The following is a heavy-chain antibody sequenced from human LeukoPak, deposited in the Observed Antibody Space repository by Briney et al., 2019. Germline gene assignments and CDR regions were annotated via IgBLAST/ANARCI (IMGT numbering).Heavy chain of an antibody. CDR1: GYTFTNYY. V-gene: IGHV1-69*13. J-gene: IGHJ4*02. CDR2: IIPIFGTA. Sequence: SVKVSCKASGYTFTNYYMHWVRQAPGQGLEWMGGIIPIFGTANYAQKFQGRVTITADESTSTAYMELSSLRSEDTAVYYCARGLRGSHIDYWGQGTLVTVSS. CDR3: ARGLRGSHIDY. D-gene: IGHD1-26*01.